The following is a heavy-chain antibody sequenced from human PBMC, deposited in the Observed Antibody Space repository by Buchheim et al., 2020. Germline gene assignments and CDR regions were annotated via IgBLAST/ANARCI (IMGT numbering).Heavy chain of an antibody. Sequence: QLQLQESGPGLVKPSETLSLTCTVSGGSISSSSYYWGWIRQPPGKGLEWIGSIYYSGSTYYNPSLKSRVTISVDTSKNQFCLKLSSVTAADTAVYYCARDRYCSGGSRPDNWFDPWGQGTL. V-gene: IGHV4-39*07. J-gene: IGHJ5*02. CDR2: IYYSGST. CDR1: GGSISSSSYY. D-gene: IGHD2-15*01. CDR3: ARDRYCSGGSRPDNWFDP.